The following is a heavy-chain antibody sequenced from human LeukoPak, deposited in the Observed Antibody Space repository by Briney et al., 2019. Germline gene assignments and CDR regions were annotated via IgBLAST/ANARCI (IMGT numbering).Heavy chain of an antibody. CDR1: GFTFSSYW. CDR2: ISGSGVST. V-gene: IGHV3-23*01. D-gene: IGHD6-13*01. J-gene: IGHJ4*02. Sequence: GGSLRLSCAASGFTFSSYWMSWVRQAPGKGLEWVSAISGSGVSTYYADSVKGRFTISRDNSKNTLYLQMNSLRAEDTAVYYCAKDPSSSWFGDYFDYWGQGTLVTVSS. CDR3: AKDPSSSWFGDYFDY.